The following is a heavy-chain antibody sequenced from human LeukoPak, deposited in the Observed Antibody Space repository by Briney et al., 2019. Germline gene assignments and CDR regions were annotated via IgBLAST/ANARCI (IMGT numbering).Heavy chain of an antibody. CDR2: INPNSGGT. J-gene: IGHJ6*03. V-gene: IGHV1-2*02. Sequence: EASVKVSCKASGYTFTGYYMHWVRQAPGQGLEWMGWINPNSGGTNYAQKFQGRGTMTRDTSISTAYMELSRLRSDDTAVYYCARGVATTNLPQYYYYMDVWGKGTTVTVSS. D-gene: IGHD5-12*01. CDR3: ARGVATTNLPQYYYYMDV. CDR1: GYTFTGYY.